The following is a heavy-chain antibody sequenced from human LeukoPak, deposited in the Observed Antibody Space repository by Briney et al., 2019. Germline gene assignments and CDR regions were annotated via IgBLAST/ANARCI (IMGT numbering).Heavy chain of an antibody. CDR3: ARGLVDTAMVGPYYYYYGMDV. J-gene: IGHJ6*02. Sequence: ASVKVSCKASGGTFSSYAISWVRQAPVQGLEWMGRIIPILGIANYAQKFQGRVTITADKSTSTAYMELSSLRSEDTAVYYCARGLVDTAMVGPYYYYYGMDVWGQGATVTVSS. CDR2: IIPILGIA. V-gene: IGHV1-69*04. CDR1: GGTFSSYA. D-gene: IGHD5-18*01.